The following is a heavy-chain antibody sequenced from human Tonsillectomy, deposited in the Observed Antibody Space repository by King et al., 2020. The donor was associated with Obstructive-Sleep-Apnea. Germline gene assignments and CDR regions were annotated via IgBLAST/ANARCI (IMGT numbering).Heavy chain of an antibody. CDR1: GFAFGDYA. D-gene: IGHD3-3*01. J-gene: IGHJ4*02. Sequence: VKLVESGGGLVQPGRSLRLSCTASGFAFGDYAMSWFRQAPGKGLEWVGFIRSKAYGATTEYAASVKGRFTISRDDSKSIAYLQMNSLKTEDTAVYYCTRATHYDFRSGYYPDYWGQGMLVTVSS. CDR3: TRATHYDFRSGYYPDY. V-gene: IGHV3-49*03. CDR2: IRSKAYGATT.